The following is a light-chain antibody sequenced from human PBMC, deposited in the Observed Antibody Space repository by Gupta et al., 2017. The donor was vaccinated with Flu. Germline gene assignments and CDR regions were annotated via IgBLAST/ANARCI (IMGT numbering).Light chain of an antibody. J-gene: IGKJ4*01. CDR3: QQYDSSLLT. Sequence: EIVLTQSPGTLSLSPGERATLSCRASQSISSSNLAWYQQKAGQAPRLLIYGASSRATGIPDRFSGSGSGTDFTLTISRLEPEDIAVYYCQQYDSSLLTFGDGTKVEIK. CDR1: QSISSSN. V-gene: IGKV3-20*01. CDR2: GAS.